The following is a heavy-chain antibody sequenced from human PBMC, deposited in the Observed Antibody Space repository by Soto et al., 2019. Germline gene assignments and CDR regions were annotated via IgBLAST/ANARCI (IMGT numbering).Heavy chain of an antibody. CDR1: GFTFSSYS. Sequence: PGGSLRLSCAASGFTFSSYSMNWVRQAPGKGLEWVSSISSSSSYIYYADSVKGRFTISRDNAKNSLYLQMNSLRAEDTAVYYCARDNRIAVALPYYYYYGMDVWGQGTTVTVSS. CDR3: ARDNRIAVALPYYYYYGMDV. J-gene: IGHJ6*02. D-gene: IGHD6-19*01. CDR2: ISSSSSYI. V-gene: IGHV3-21*01.